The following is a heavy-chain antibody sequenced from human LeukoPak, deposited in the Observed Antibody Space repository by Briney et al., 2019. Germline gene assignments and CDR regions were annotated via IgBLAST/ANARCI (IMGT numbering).Heavy chain of an antibody. CDR3: ARSPTGSGWYYFDY. CDR1: GFTFSSYS. Sequence: GGSLRLSCAASGFTFSSYSMNWVRQAPGKGLEWVSYISSSSSTIYYADSVRGRFTISRDNAKNSLYLQMNSLRAEDTAVYYCARSPTGSGWYYFDYWGQGTLVTVSS. J-gene: IGHJ4*02. V-gene: IGHV3-48*04. CDR2: ISSSSSTI. D-gene: IGHD6-19*01.